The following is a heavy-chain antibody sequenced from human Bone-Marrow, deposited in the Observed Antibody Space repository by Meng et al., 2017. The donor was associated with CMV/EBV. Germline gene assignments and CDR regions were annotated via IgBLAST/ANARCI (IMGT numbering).Heavy chain of an antibody. Sequence: GGSLRLSCAASGFTFSNAWMSWVRQAPGKGLEWVGRIKSKTDGGTTDYAAPVKGRFTISRDDSKNTLYLQMNSLKTEDTAVYYCTTDADDFYNNHGMDVWGQGTTVTVSS. CDR1: GFTFSNAW. J-gene: IGHJ6*02. CDR3: TTDADDFYNNHGMDV. V-gene: IGHV3-15*05. CDR2: IKSKTDGGTT. D-gene: IGHD1-1*01.